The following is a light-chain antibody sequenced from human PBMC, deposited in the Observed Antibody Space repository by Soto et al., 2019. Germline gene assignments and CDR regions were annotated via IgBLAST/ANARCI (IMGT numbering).Light chain of an antibody. CDR3: QQYYSYWT. Sequence: DIQMTQYPSTLSASDGDRVIITCRASQSISSWLAWYQQKPGKAPKLLISKASNLESGVPSRFSGSGSGTEFTLTVSSLQPDDFATYYCQQYYSYWTFGQGTKVEIK. J-gene: IGKJ1*01. V-gene: IGKV1-5*03. CDR1: QSISSW. CDR2: KAS.